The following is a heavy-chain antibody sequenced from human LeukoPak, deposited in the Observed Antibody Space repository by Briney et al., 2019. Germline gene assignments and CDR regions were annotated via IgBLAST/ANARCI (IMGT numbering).Heavy chain of an antibody. V-gene: IGHV4-59*01. J-gene: IGHJ4*02. CDR1: GGSISSYY. CDR3: ARSLRPDYFDY. CDR2: IYYSGST. Sequence: SETLSLTCTVSGGSISSYYWSWIRQPPGKGLEWIGYIYYSGSTNYNPSLKSRVTISVDTSKNQFPLKLSSVTAADTAVYYCARSLRPDYFDYWGQGTLVTVSS. D-gene: IGHD5-12*01.